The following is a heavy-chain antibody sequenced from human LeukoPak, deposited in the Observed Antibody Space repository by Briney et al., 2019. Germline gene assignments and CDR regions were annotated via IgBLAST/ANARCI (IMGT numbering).Heavy chain of an antibody. CDR1: GYTFTSYD. Sequence: ASVKVSCKASGYTFTSYDINWVRQATGQGLEWMGWMNPNSGNTGYAQKFQGRVTMTRNTSISTAYMELSSLRSEDTALYYCAKGHTYGLGESYLDFWGQGTLVSVSS. V-gene: IGHV1-8*01. CDR3: AKGHTYGLGESYLDF. CDR2: MNPNSGNT. J-gene: IGHJ4*02. D-gene: IGHD5-18*01.